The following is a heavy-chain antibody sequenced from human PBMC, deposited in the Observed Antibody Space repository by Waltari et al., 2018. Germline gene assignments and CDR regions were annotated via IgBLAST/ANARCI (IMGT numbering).Heavy chain of an antibody. Sequence: QVXLVXSGGXVVPPERSLRLSCVVSGFPFSNYAMHWVRQAPGKGLXWVAVXSFDDXNKYYADSVKXRFTISRDNSRSTLYLQXNSLRIDDXAVYYXAALNNFWSDVXWGQGTLVTVSS. V-gene: IGHV3-30*01. CDR2: XSFDDXNK. J-gene: IGHJ4*02. D-gene: IGHD3-3*01. CDR1: GFPFSNYA. CDR3: AALNNFWSDVX.